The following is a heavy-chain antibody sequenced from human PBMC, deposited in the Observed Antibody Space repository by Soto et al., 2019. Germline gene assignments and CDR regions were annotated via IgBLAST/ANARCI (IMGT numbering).Heavy chain of an antibody. J-gene: IGHJ4*02. D-gene: IGHD3-22*01. V-gene: IGHV3-30-3*01. CDR2: ISYDGSNK. CDR3: ARDQRDSSGYSPNSGFDY. CDR1: GFTFSSYA. Sequence: PGGSLRLSCAASGFTFSSYAMHWVRQAPGKGLEWVAVISYDGSNKYYADSVKGRFTISRDNSKNTLYLQMNSLRAEDTAVYYCARDQRDSSGYSPNSGFDYWGQGTLVTVSS.